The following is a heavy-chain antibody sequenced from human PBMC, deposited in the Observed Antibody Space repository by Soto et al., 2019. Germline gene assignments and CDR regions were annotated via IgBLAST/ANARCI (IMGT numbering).Heavy chain of an antibody. CDR2: INPSGDT. J-gene: IGHJ4*02. D-gene: IGHD2-15*01. CDR3: ARVYCSGGGCYGIDY. Sequence: QEQLVQSGAEVKKPGASVKISCKASGDTFTSYYMHWVRQAPGQGLEWMGIINPSGDTSYAQKFQGRVTMTRDTSTSTVYMELSSLRSEDTAVYYCARVYCSGGGCYGIDYWGQGTLVTVSS. V-gene: IGHV1-46*01. CDR1: GDTFTSYY.